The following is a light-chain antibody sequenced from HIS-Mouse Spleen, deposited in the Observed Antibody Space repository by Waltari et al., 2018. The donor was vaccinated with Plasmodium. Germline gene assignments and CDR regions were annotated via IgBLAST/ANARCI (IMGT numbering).Light chain of an antibody. Sequence: EIVMTHSPATLSVAPGERSPLSCRASQSVHSNLAWYQQKPGQAPRLLIYGASTRATGIPARFSGSGSGTEFTLTISSLQSEDFAVYYCQQYKNWSFTFGPGTKVDIK. V-gene: IGKV3-15*01. CDR2: GAS. CDR3: QQYKNWSFT. J-gene: IGKJ3*01. CDR1: QSVHSN.